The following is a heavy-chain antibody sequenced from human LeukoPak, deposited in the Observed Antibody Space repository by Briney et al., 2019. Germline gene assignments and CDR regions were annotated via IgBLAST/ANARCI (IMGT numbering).Heavy chain of an antibody. CDR2: ISGDGGST. Sequence: PGGSLRLSCAASGFIVDDYAMYWVRQAPGKGVEWVSLISGDGGSTYYADSVKGRFTISRDNSKNSLFLQMNSLRTEDTALYYCAKDILSEQWHDAFDIWGQGTIVTVSS. CDR3: AKDILSEQWHDAFDI. D-gene: IGHD6-19*01. CDR1: GFIVDDYA. J-gene: IGHJ3*02. V-gene: IGHV3-43*02.